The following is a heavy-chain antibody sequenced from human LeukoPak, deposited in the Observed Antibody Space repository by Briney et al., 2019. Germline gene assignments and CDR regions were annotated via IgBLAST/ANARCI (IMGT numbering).Heavy chain of an antibody. D-gene: IGHD6-13*01. V-gene: IGHV4-59*08. CDR2: IYYSGTT. Sequence: PSETLPLTCTVSGGSISNYYWSWTRQPPGKGLECMGYIYYSGTTNYNPSLKSRVTISVDTSKNQFSLKLSSVTAADTAVYYCARHGGYSSPYLHWGQGTLVTVSS. J-gene: IGHJ1*01. CDR3: ARHGGYSSPYLH. CDR1: GGSISNYY.